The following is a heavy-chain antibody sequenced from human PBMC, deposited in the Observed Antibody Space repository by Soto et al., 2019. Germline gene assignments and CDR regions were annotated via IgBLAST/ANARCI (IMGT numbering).Heavy chain of an antibody. CDR3: VRDLRRDFASGSSEGLDV. J-gene: IGHJ6*02. D-gene: IGHD3-3*01. CDR1: GGTFGSAA. Sequence: VQLVQSGAEVRKPGSSVTVSCRASGGTFGSAAISWVRQAPGQGLEWMGGTIPIFETSTYALKFQGRLTISADESTDTAYMVLTSLRSEDTATYFCVRDLRRDFASGSSEGLDVWGQGTSVMVSS. V-gene: IGHV1-69*01. CDR2: TIPIFETS.